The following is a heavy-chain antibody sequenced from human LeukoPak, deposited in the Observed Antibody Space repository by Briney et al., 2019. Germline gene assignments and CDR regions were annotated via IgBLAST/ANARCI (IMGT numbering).Heavy chain of an antibody. D-gene: IGHD4-17*01. CDR2: IDTGSSNT. CDR3: AATSTVTTGGTYFGMDV. J-gene: IGHJ6*02. CDR1: GYTFTDYA. V-gene: IGHV1-3*04. Sequence: GASVKVSCKASGYTFTDYALHWVRQAPGQRLEWMGWIDTGSSNTRYSQKFQYRITISRDTSASTVYMELSSLTSEDTAVYYCAATSTVTTGGTYFGMDVWGQGTTVTVSS.